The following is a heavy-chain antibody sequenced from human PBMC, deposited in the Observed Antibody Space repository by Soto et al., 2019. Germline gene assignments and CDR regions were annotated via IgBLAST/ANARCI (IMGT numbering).Heavy chain of an antibody. Sequence: QVQLQQWGAGLLKPSETLSLTCAVYGGSFSGYYWSWIRQPPGKGLEWIGEINHSGSTNYNPSLKSRVTISVDTSKNQFSLKLSSETAADTAVYYCASRLELQSSYNWFDPWGQGTLVTVSS. CDR2: INHSGST. CDR1: GGSFSGYY. J-gene: IGHJ5*02. V-gene: IGHV4-34*01. D-gene: IGHD1-7*01. CDR3: ASRLELQSSYNWFDP.